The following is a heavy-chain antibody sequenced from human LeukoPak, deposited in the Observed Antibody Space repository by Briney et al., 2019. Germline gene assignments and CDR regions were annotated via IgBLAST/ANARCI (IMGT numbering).Heavy chain of an antibody. CDR3: FYGDYPVDY. CDR1: GLTFSSYA. V-gene: IGHV3-23*01. J-gene: IGHJ4*02. D-gene: IGHD4-17*01. CDR2: ISGSGGST. Sequence: GGSLRLSCAASGLTFSSYAMSWVRQAPGTGLEWVSAISGSGGSTYYADSVKGRFTISRDNSKNTLYLQMNSLRAEDTAVYYCFYGDYPVDYWGQGTLVTVSS.